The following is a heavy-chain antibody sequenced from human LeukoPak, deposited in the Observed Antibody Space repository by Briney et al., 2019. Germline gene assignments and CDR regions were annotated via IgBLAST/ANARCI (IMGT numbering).Heavy chain of an antibody. D-gene: IGHD2-15*01. CDR2: IYYSGST. CDR3: ARGLGYCSGGSCFFGWFDP. Sequence: SETLSLTCTVSGGSISSSSYYWGWIRQPRGKGLEWIGSIYYSGSTYYNPSLKSRVTISEDTSKNQFSLKLNSVTAADTAVYYCARGLGYCSGGSCFFGWFDPWGLGDLVTVSS. J-gene: IGHJ5*02. CDR1: GGSISSSSYY. V-gene: IGHV4-39*07.